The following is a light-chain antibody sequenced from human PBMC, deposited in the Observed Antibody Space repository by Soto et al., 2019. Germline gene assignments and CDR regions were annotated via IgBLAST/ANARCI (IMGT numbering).Light chain of an antibody. Sequence: QSALTQPRSVSGSPGQSITISCTGTSGDVGGYNYVSWYQQQPDKAPKLMIYDVSKRPSGAPDRFSGSKSGNTASLTISGLRAEDEADYYCCSYAGTYTLRVFATGTKLTVL. CDR2: DVS. CDR3: CSYAGTYTLRV. J-gene: IGLJ1*01. CDR1: SGDVGGYNY. V-gene: IGLV2-11*01.